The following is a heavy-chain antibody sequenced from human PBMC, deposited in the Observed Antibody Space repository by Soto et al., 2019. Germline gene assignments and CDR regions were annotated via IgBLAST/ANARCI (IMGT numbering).Heavy chain of an antibody. CDR1: GFTFSSYG. D-gene: IGHD1-26*01. J-gene: IGHJ6*02. Sequence: PGGSLRLSCAASGFTFSSYGMHWVRQAPGKGLEWVAVIWYDGSNKYYADSAKGRFTISRDNSKNTLYLQMNSLRAEDTAVYYCAKKRSYPKSYYYYGMDVRGQGTTVTVSS. CDR2: IWYDGSNK. V-gene: IGHV3-33*06. CDR3: AKKRSYPKSYYYYGMDV.